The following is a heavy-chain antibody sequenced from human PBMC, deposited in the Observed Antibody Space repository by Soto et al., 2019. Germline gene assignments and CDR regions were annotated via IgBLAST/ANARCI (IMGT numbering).Heavy chain of an antibody. Sequence: ASVKVSFKGSGYTFKAYARHWVRRAPGHRLEWMEWINSGNVKTKYSQKFQDRVTITSDTSAKTAYMELRSLGSEDTAVYYCARSGVRFLEWLLSVPDYWGQGTLVTVSS. J-gene: IGHJ4*02. CDR3: ARSGVRFLEWLLSVPDY. D-gene: IGHD3-3*01. V-gene: IGHV1-3*01. CDR2: INSGNVKT. CDR1: GYTFKAYA.